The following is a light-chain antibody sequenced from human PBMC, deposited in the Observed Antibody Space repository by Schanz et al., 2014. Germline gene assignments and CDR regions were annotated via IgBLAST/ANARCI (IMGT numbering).Light chain of an antibody. Sequence: QSALTQPRSVSGSPGQSVTISCAGDRSDVGAYNYVSWYQHHPGKAPKLMIYDVSDRPSGVSNRFSGSKSGNTASLTISGLQAEDEADYYCSAYTRSSAHWFFGGGTKLTVL. CDR2: DVS. CDR3: SAYTRSSAHWF. J-gene: IGLJ3*02. CDR1: RSDVGAYNY. V-gene: IGLV2-14*03.